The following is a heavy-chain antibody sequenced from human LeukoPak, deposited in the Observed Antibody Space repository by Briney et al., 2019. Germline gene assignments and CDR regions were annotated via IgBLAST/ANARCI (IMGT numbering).Heavy chain of an antibody. J-gene: IGHJ6*02. CDR3: ARGGGYQYDYVWGSYLGYYYGMDV. Sequence: GESLKISCKGSGYSFTSYWTGWVRQMPGKGLEWMGIIYPGDSDTRYSPSFQGQVTISADKSISTAYLQWSSLKASDTAMYYCARGGGYQYDYVWGSYLGYYYGMDVWGQGTTVTVSS. D-gene: IGHD3-16*02. V-gene: IGHV5-51*01. CDR1: GYSFTSYW. CDR2: IYPGDSDT.